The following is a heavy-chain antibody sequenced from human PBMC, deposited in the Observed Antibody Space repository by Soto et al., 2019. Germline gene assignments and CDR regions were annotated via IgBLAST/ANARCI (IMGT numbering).Heavy chain of an antibody. CDR2: IYWDDDK. D-gene: IGHD1-26*01. CDR3: PHSLISGASLGFDY. CDR1: GFSLSTSGVG. V-gene: IGHV2-5*02. J-gene: IGHJ4*02. Sequence: QITLKESGPTLVKPTQTLTLTCTVSGFSLSTSGVGVGWIRQPPGKALEWLALIYWDDDKRCSPSLKSRLTITKHSSNNYAVLTIINMDPMGTVTYYCPHSLISGASLGFDYWGQGTLVTVSS.